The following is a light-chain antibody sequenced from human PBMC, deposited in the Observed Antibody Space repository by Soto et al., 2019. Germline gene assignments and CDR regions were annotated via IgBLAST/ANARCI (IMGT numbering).Light chain of an antibody. CDR3: GTWDSGLSAGGV. CDR2: DNN. J-gene: IGLJ1*01. V-gene: IGLV1-51*01. Sequence: QSVLTQPPSVSAAPGQKVIISCSGSSSNIGSNYVSWYQQLPGTAPKLLIYDNNKRPSGIPARFSGSKSGTSATLAIIGLQTGDEADYYCGTWDSGLSAGGVFGSGTKLTV. CDR1: SSNIGSNY.